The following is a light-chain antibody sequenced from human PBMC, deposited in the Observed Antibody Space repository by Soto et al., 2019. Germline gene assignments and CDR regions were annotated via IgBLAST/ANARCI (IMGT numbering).Light chain of an antibody. CDR3: HHYNNWPPWP. CDR2: GAS. CDR1: QSVSSN. Sequence: EIVMTQSPATLSVSPGERATLSCRASQSVSSNLAWYQQKPGQAPRLLIYGASTRATGIPARFSGSGSGTEFPLTISSLQSENFAVYYCHHYNNWPPWPFGQRTKLEIQ. V-gene: IGKV3-15*01. J-gene: IGKJ1*01.